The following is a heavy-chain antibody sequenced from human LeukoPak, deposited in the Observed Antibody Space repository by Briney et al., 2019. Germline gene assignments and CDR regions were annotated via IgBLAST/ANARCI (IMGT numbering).Heavy chain of an antibody. D-gene: IGHD4-17*01. Sequence: HPGRSLRLSCAASGFTFSSYGMHWVRQAPGKGLEWVAVIWYDGSNKYYADSVKGRFTISRDNSKNTLYLQMNSLRAEDTAVYYCARDAYGGNPPFDYWGQGTLVTVSS. CDR3: ARDAYGGNPPFDY. V-gene: IGHV3-33*01. CDR2: IWYDGSNK. CDR1: GFTFSSYG. J-gene: IGHJ4*02.